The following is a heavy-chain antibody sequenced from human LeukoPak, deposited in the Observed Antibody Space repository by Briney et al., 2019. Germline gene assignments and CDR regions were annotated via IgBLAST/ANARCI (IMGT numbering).Heavy chain of an antibody. CDR1: GYTLTELS. D-gene: IGHD3-10*01. J-gene: IGHJ4*02. Sequence: ASVKVSCKVSGYTLTELSMHWVRQAPGKGLEWMGGFDPEDGETIYAQKFQGRVTMTEDTSTDTAYMELSSLRSEDTAVYYCATGIPYYYGSGSYYNVMGYWGQGTLVTASS. CDR2: FDPEDGET. CDR3: ATGIPYYYGSGSYYNVMGY. V-gene: IGHV1-24*01.